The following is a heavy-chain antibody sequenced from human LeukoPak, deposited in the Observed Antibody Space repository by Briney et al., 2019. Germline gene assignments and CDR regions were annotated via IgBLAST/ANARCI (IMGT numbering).Heavy chain of an antibody. V-gene: IGHV1-69*06. Sequence: SVKVSCKASGGTFSSYAISWVRQAPGQGLEWMGGIIPIFGTANYAQKFQGRVTITADKSTSTAYMELSSLRSDDTAVYYCARPGYSSSWFDYWGQGTLVTVSS. CDR1: GGTFSSYA. CDR3: ARPGYSSSWFDY. J-gene: IGHJ4*02. D-gene: IGHD6-13*01. CDR2: IIPIFGTA.